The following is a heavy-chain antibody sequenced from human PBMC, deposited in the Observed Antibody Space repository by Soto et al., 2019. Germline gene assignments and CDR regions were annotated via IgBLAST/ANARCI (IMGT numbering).Heavy chain of an antibody. CDR1: GYTFTGYY. CDR3: ARDLVGATIRHDAFAI. D-gene: IGHD1-26*01. J-gene: IGHJ3*02. Sequence: ASVKVSCKASGYTFTGYYMHWVRQAPGQGLEWMGWINPNSGGTNYAQKFQGWVTMTRDTSISTAYMELSRLRSDDTAVYYCARDLVGATIRHDAFAIWGQGTMVTVSS. V-gene: IGHV1-2*04. CDR2: INPNSGGT.